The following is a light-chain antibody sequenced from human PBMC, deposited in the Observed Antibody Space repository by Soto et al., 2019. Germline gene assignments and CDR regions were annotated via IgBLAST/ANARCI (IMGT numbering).Light chain of an antibody. CDR3: QQFNGFPLT. J-gene: IGKJ4*01. Sequence: IQLTQSRASLSASVGDRVSITCRADQDIGSALAWYQQRPGKAPKLLLYDASNLEAGVPSRFSGSGSGTDLTLTITSLRPEDFATYYCQQFNGFPLTFGGGTKVQIK. CDR1: QDIGSA. V-gene: IGKV1-13*02. CDR2: DAS.